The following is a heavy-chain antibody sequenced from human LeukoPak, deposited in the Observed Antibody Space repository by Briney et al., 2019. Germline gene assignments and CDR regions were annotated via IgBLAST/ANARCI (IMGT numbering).Heavy chain of an antibody. D-gene: IGHD1-20*01. CDR2: IWYDGSNK. CDR1: GFTFSSYG. V-gene: IGHV3-30*02. CDR3: ADVGRWVLGPYNWNDDRSKPIDY. Sequence: PGGSLRLSCAASGFTFSSYGMHWVRQAPGRGLEWVAVIWYDGSNKYYADSVKGRFTISRDNSKNTLDLQMNSLRAEDTAVYYCADVGRWVLGPYNWNDDRSKPIDYWGQGTLVTVSS. J-gene: IGHJ4*02.